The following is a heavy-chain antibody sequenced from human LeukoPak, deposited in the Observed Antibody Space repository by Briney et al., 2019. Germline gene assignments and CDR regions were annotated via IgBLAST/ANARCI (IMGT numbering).Heavy chain of an antibody. Sequence: GGSLRLSCVTSGFSFSTYDMSWVRQAPGKGLEWVSGITANTRGSITYYADSVKGRFSISRDSSKDTLYLQMNSLRAEDTAVYFCARGGYFSFDYWGQGTLVTVSS. CDR3: ARGGYFSFDY. D-gene: IGHD2/OR15-2a*01. J-gene: IGHJ4*02. CDR1: GFSFSTYD. V-gene: IGHV3-23*01. CDR2: ITANTRGSIT.